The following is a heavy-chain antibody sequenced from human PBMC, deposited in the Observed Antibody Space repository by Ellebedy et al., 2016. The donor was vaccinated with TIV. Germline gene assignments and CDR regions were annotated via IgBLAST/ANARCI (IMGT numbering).Heavy chain of an antibody. CDR1: GGSISGSSYY. Sequence: MPSETLSLTCIVSGGSISGSSYYRGWIRQPPGKGLEWIGNMYYSGSTYYNPSLKSRVTISVDTSKNQFFLKLISVTAADTAVYYCAKLELERSSSWFFDCWGQGTLVTVSS. V-gene: IGHV4-39*01. D-gene: IGHD6-13*01. J-gene: IGHJ4*02. CDR3: AKLELERSSSWFFDC. CDR2: MYYSGST.